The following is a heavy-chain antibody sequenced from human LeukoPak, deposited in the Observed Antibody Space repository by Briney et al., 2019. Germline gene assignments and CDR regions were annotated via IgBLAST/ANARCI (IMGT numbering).Heavy chain of an antibody. Sequence: ASVKVSCKASGYTFTNYYMHWVRQAPGQGLEWMGIINPSGGSTNYAQKFQGRVTLTRDTSTSTVYMELSSLRSDDTAVYYCARERLVGATDNWFDPWGQGTLVTVSS. CDR2: INPSGGST. D-gene: IGHD1-26*01. V-gene: IGHV1-46*01. CDR1: GYTFTNYY. J-gene: IGHJ5*02. CDR3: ARERLVGATDNWFDP.